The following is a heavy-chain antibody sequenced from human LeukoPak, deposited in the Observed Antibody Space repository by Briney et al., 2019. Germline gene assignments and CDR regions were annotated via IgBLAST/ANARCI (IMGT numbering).Heavy chain of an antibody. CDR3: ARGSVTPDY. D-gene: IGHD2-21*02. CDR1: GGSISSSSYY. Sequence: SETLSLTCTVSGGSISSSSYYWGWIRQPPGKGLEWIGYIDDSGNTNYNPSLVSRVTMSVDTSKNQFSLKLSSVTAADTAFYYCARGSVTPDYWGQGTLVTVSS. CDR2: IDDSGNT. J-gene: IGHJ4*02. V-gene: IGHV4-61*05.